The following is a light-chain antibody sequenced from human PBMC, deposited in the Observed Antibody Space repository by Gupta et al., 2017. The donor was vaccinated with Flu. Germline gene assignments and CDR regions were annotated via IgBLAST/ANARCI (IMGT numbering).Light chain of an antibody. CDR2: EGF. Sequence: VTPGQPASLSCKSSQSLLHRDGKTYLYWYQQKPGQPPQLLIYEGFNRCSGVPDRFSGSGSGTDFTLEISLVEAEDAGVYYCRDGVPLRYTFGHGTIVDIK. CDR3: RDGVPLRYT. V-gene: IGKV2D-29*01. CDR1: QSLLHRDGKTY. J-gene: IGKJ3*01.